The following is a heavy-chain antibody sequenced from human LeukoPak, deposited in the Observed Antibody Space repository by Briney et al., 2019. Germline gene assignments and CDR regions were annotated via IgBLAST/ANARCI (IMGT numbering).Heavy chain of an antibody. D-gene: IGHD5-24*01. V-gene: IGHV3-9*01. CDR2: ISWNSGSI. CDR3: AKARSATIPSEAFDI. CDR1: GFTFYDYA. J-gene: IGHJ3*02. Sequence: PGGFLRLSCAASGFTFYDYAMHWVRQAPGKGLEWVSGISWNSGSIGYADSVKGRFTISRDNAKNSLYLQMNSLRAEDTALYYCAKARSATIPSEAFDIWGQGTMVTVSS.